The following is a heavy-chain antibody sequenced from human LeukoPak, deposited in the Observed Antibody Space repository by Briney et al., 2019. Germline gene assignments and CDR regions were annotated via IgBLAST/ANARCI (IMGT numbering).Heavy chain of an antibody. CDR1: GGSISSYY. Sequence: SETLSLTCTVSGGSISSYYWSWIRQPPGKGLEWIGYIYYSGSTNYNPSLKSPVTISVDTSKNQFSLKLSSVTAADTAVYYCARAPSDIVVVPAAPPRYYYYGMDVWGKGTTVTVSS. J-gene: IGHJ6*04. D-gene: IGHD2-2*01. V-gene: IGHV4-59*01. CDR2: IYYSGST. CDR3: ARAPSDIVVVPAAPPRYYYYGMDV.